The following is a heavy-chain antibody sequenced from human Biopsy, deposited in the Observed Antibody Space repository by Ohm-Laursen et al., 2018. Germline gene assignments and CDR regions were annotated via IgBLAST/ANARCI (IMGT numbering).Heavy chain of an antibody. CDR2: INSVGTI. V-gene: IGHV3-11*01. CDR1: GFIFSDYY. Sequence: GSLRLSCTVSGFIFSDYYMSWIRQAPGKGLEWVSNINSVGTIYYADSVRGRFTISRDNAKNSLYLQMNSLRVEDTAVYYCARSVGIMAAPIDYWGQGTLVTVSS. CDR3: ARSVGIMAAPIDY. J-gene: IGHJ4*02. D-gene: IGHD3-16*01.